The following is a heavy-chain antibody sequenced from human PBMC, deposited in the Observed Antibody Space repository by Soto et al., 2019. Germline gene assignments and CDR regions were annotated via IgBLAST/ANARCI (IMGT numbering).Heavy chain of an antibody. V-gene: IGHV3-23*01. CDR3: EKHSDRSGHSYGWSDL. CDR1: GFTFSSYA. D-gene: IGHD3-22*01. J-gene: IGHJ5*02. Sequence: GGSLRLSGAASGFTFSSYAMSWVRQAPGKGLEWVSAISGSGGSTYYADSVKGRFTISRDNSKNTLYLQMNSLRAEDTAVYYCEKHSDRSGHSYGWSDLWGQGFLLTVDS. CDR2: ISGSGGST.